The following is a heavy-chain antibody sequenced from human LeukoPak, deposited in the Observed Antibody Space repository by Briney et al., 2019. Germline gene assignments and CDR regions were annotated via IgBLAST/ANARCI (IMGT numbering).Heavy chain of an antibody. CDR1: GYTFTSYG. CDR2: IIPILGIA. CDR3: ARRIAVAGTSLHYYYGMDV. J-gene: IGHJ6*02. Sequence: ASVKVSCKPSGYTFTSYGISWVRQAPGQGLEWMGRIIPILGIANYAQKFQGRVTITADKSTSTAYMELSSLRSEDTAVYYCARRIAVAGTSLHYYYGMDVWGQGTTVTVSS. V-gene: IGHV1-69*04. D-gene: IGHD6-19*01.